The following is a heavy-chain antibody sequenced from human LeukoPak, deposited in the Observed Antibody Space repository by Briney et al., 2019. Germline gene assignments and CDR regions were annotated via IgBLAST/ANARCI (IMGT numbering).Heavy chain of an antibody. V-gene: IGHV1-46*01. J-gene: IGHJ4*02. D-gene: IGHD3-3*01. CDR1: GYTFTSYY. CDR2: INPSGGST. CDR3: ATYDFWSGYKEY. Sequence: GASVKVSCKASGYTFTSYYMHWVRQAPGQGLEWMGIINPSGGSTSYAQKFQGRVTMTRDMSTSTVYMELSSLRPEDTAVYYCATYDFWSGYKEYWGQGTLVTVSS.